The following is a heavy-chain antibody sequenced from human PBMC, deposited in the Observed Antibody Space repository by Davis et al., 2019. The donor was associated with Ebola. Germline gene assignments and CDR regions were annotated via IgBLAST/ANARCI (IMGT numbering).Heavy chain of an antibody. Sequence: GESLKISCAASGFTFSSYWMSWVRQAPGKGLEWVANIKQDGSEKYYVDSVKGRFTISRDNAKNSLYLQMNSLRAEDTAVYYCARDQLSFWSGYYTGSDYWGQGTLVTVSS. D-gene: IGHD3-3*01. CDR3: ARDQLSFWSGYYTGSDY. CDR1: GFTFSSYW. V-gene: IGHV3-7*01. J-gene: IGHJ4*02. CDR2: IKQDGSEK.